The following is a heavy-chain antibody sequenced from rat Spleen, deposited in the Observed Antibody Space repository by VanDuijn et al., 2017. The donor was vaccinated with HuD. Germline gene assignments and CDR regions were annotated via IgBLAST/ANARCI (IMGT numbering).Heavy chain of an antibody. Sequence: EVQLVESGGGLVQPGRSLKLSCAASGFTFSNYYMAWVRQAPTKGLEWVAYISHGGGSTYYRDSVKGRFTISRDNAKSTLYLQMDSLRSEETATYYCTTLGSLWAPFDYWGQGVMVTVSS. V-gene: IGHV5-27*01. J-gene: IGHJ2*01. CDR1: GFTFSNYY. CDR3: TTLGSLWAPFDY. CDR2: ISHGGGST. D-gene: IGHD1-6*01.